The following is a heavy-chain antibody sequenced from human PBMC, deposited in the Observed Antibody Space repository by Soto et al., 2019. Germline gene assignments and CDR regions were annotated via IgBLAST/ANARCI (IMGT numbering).Heavy chain of an antibody. V-gene: IGHV4-34*01. CDR2: INHSGST. Sequence: PSETLSLTCAVYGGSFSGYYWSWVRQPPGKGLEWIGEINHSGSTNYNPSLKSRVTISVDTSKNQFSLKLSSVTAADTAVYYCARVDYWGQGTLVTVSS. CDR3: ARVDY. J-gene: IGHJ4*02. CDR1: GGSFSGYY.